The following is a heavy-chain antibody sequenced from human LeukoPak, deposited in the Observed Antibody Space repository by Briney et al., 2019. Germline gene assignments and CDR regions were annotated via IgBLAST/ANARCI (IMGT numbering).Heavy chain of an antibody. CDR2: IYPGDSDT. Sequence: GESLKISCKGSGYSFTSYWIGWVRQMPGKGLEWMGIIYPGDSDTRYSPSFQGQVTISADKSISTAYLQWSSLKASDTAMYYCARLTNYDILTGYYAGLYYFDYWGQGTLVTVSS. V-gene: IGHV5-51*01. D-gene: IGHD3-9*01. CDR3: ARLTNYDILTGYYAGLYYFDY. J-gene: IGHJ4*02. CDR1: GYSFTSYW.